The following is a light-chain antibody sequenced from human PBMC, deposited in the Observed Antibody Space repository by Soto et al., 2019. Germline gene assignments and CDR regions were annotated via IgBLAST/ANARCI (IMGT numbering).Light chain of an antibody. V-gene: IGLV2-8*01. CDR3: SSYAGSNLVV. CDR2: EVT. Sequence: QSALTQPPSASGSPGQSVTISCTGTSSDVGGYNYVSWYQQHPGKAPKLMIYEVTKRPSGVPDRFSGSKSDNTASLTVSGLQAEYEADYYCSSYAGSNLVVFGGGTKLTVL. J-gene: IGLJ2*01. CDR1: SSDVGGYNY.